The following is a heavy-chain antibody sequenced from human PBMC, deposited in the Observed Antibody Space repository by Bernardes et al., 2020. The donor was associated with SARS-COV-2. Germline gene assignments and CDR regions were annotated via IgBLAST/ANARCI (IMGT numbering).Heavy chain of an antibody. Sequence: ASVKVSCKASGYSFSNYGISWVRQAPGQGLEWMGWISGNNGNRDYVRWFQDRVTMATDTSTSTAYMEMRSLRSDDTAIYYCARGGGGDYYGSGSYYLSLWGQGTLVTVSS. CDR2: ISGNNGNR. CDR1: GYSFSNYG. J-gene: IGHJ4*02. D-gene: IGHD3-10*01. V-gene: IGHV1-18*04. CDR3: ARGGGGDYYGSGSYYLSL.